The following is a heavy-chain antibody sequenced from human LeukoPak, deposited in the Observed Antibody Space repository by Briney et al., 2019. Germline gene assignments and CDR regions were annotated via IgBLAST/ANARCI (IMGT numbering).Heavy chain of an antibody. D-gene: IGHD1-20*01. CDR2: ITTTGRTI. CDR3: ARDRRPYNSDAFDI. CDR1: EFAFSDYY. Sequence: PGGSLRLSCAASEFAFSDYYMSWLRQAPGKGLEWVAHITTTGRTIFYADSVKGRFTISRDNANNSLYLEMSSLRAEDTAVYYCARDRRPYNSDAFDIWGQGTMVTVSS. J-gene: IGHJ3*02. V-gene: IGHV3-11*01.